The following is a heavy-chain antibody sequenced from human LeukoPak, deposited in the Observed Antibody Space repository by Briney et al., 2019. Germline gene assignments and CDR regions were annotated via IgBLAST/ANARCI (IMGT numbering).Heavy chain of an antibody. J-gene: IGHJ4*02. Sequence: QPGGSLRLPCAASGFAFSRYPMSWVRQAPGKGLDWVSTLSAAGGGTYYADSVRGRFTISRDDSKNTLYLQMFSLRAEDTALYYCAKTSSSGWYAFDSWGQGTLVTVSS. CDR3: AKTSSSGWYAFDS. D-gene: IGHD6-19*01. V-gene: IGHV3-23*01. CDR1: GFAFSRYP. CDR2: LSAAGGGT.